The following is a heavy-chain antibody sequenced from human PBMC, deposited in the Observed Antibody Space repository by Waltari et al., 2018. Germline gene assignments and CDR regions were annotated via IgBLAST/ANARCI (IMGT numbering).Heavy chain of an antibody. D-gene: IGHD1-1*01. Sequence: QVHLVESGGGVVQPGGSLRLSCEASGFTFSDVGMHWFRQAPGKGLEWVAFIRYDASDIYYRDSVKGRFTISRDNSKNTLFLQMSSLRPEDTAVYYCAKVGVGLTTWYPFDVWGQGTMVTVSS. CDR3: AKVGVGLTTWYPFDV. J-gene: IGHJ3*01. V-gene: IGHV3-30*02. CDR1: GFTFSDVG. CDR2: IRYDASDI.